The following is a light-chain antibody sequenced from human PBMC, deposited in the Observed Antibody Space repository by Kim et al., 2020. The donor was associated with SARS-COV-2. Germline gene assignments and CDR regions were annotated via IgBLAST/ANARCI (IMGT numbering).Light chain of an antibody. CDR2: SNN. CDR1: SSNIGSNT. Sequence: ELTQPPSASGTPGQRVTISCSGSSSNIGSNTVNWYQQLPGTAPKLLIYSNNQRPSGVPDRFSGSKSGTSASLAISGLQSEDEADYYCAAWDDSLDVQVFGTGTKVTVL. CDR3: AAWDDSLDVQV. J-gene: IGLJ1*01. V-gene: IGLV1-44*01.